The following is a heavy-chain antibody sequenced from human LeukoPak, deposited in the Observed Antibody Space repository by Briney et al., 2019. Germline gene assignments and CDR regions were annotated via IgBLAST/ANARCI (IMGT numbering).Heavy chain of an antibody. D-gene: IGHD2-2*01. CDR1: GGSINSGAYY. CDR2: IHYSGST. J-gene: IGHJ6*02. CDR3: AREWDALYCTTTTCYAVRYGMDV. V-gene: IGHV4-31*01. Sequence: SQTLSLTCTVSGGSINSGAYYCTWIRQHPGKGLEWIGYIHYSGSTYYNPSLKSQVAMSVDTSKNQFSLKLTSVTAADTAVYYCAREWDALYCTTTTCYAVRYGMDVWGQGTTVTVSS.